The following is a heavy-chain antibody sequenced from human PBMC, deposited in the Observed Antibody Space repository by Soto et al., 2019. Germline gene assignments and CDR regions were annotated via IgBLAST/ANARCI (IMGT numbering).Heavy chain of an antibody. CDR2: ISSGSSNI. CDR3: ASTTVVAATFDF. CDR1: GFAFRSYN. Sequence: EVQLVESGGGLVKPGGTLTLSCGASGFAFRSYNMNWVRQAPGKGLEWVASISSGSSNIYYADSVKGRFTISGDNAKNSLYLQMDSLRAEDSAVYYCASTTVVAATFDFWGQGTLVTVSS. D-gene: IGHD2-15*01. V-gene: IGHV3-21*01. J-gene: IGHJ4*02.